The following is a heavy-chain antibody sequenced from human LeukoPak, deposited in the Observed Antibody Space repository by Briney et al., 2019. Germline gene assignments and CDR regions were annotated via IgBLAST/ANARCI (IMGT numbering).Heavy chain of an antibody. V-gene: IGHV3-11*05. D-gene: IGHD2-15*01. J-gene: IGHJ4*02. CDR1: GFTFSDYY. CDR2: ISSTSTYT. CDR3: AKEFCSGGSCNLDY. Sequence: GGSLRLSCAASGFTFSDYYMSWVRQAPGKGLEWVSYISSTSTYTNCADSVKGRFTISRDNAKNSLYLQMNSLRAEDTAVYYCAKEFCSGGSCNLDYWGQGTLVTVSS.